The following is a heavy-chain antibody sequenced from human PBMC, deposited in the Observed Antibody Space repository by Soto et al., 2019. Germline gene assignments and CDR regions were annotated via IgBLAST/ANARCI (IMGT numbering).Heavy chain of an antibody. J-gene: IGHJ4*02. D-gene: IGHD3-10*02. CDR2: INHRGST. V-gene: IGHV4-34*01. Sequence: QVQLQQWGAGLLKPSETLSLTCAVYGGSFSGYYWSWIRQPPGKGLEWIGEINHRGSTNYNPSLKSQVHISADTSQNQFSLKLTSVTAADTAENYCARGNVRERQYFDYWGQGTLVTVSS. CDR1: GGSFSGYY. CDR3: ARGNVRERQYFDY.